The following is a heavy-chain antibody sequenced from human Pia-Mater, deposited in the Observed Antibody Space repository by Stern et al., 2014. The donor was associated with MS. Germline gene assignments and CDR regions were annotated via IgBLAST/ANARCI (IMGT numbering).Heavy chain of an antibody. CDR3: ARATYYDYVWGSYRYTGPLFDY. CDR2: ISAYNGNT. D-gene: IGHD3-16*02. J-gene: IGHJ4*02. Sequence: QLEESGAEVKKPGASVKVSCKASGYTFTSYGISWVRQAPGQGLEWMGWISAYNGNTNYAQKLQGRVTMTTDTSTSTAYMELRSLRSDDTAVYYCARATYYDYVWGSYRYTGPLFDYWGQGTLVTVSS. V-gene: IGHV1-18*01. CDR1: GYTFTSYG.